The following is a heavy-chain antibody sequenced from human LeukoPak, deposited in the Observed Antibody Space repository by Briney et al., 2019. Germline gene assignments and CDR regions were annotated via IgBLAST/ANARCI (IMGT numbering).Heavy chain of an antibody. J-gene: IGHJ4*02. CDR2: IYYSGST. CDR1: GGSISSSSYY. Sequence: SETLSLTCTVSGGSISSSSYYWGWIRRPPGKGLEWIGSIYYSGSTYYNPSLKSRVTISVDTSKNQFSLKLSSVTAADTAVYYCASPLRYFDWLLFGYWGQGTLVTVSS. D-gene: IGHD3-9*01. CDR3: ASPLRYFDWLLFGY. V-gene: IGHV4-39*01.